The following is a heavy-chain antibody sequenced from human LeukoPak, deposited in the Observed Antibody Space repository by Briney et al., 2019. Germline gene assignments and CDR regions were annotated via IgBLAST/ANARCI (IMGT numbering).Heavy chain of an antibody. Sequence: SETLSLTCTVSGGSISSSSPYWGWIRQPPGKGLEWIGSIYYSKNTYYNPSLKSRVTISADTSKNQFSLTLGSVSATDTAVYYCVSPRGFSYGYFDYWGQGTLVTVSS. CDR1: GGSISSSSPY. CDR2: IYYSKNT. J-gene: IGHJ4*02. CDR3: VSPRGFSYGYFDY. V-gene: IGHV4-39*01. D-gene: IGHD5-18*01.